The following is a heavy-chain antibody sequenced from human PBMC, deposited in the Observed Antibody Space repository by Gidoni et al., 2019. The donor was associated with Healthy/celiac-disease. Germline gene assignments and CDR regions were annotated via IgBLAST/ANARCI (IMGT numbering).Heavy chain of an antibody. CDR2: TYYRSKWYN. V-gene: IGHV6-1*01. CDR3: ARAAGANQKYYYYMDV. Sequence: QVQLQLSGPGLVKPSQTHSLPCPILGLLVSIYIPDLNWISQSPSRGLEWLGRTYYRSKWYNDYEVSEKSRITINPDTSKNQFSLQRNSVTTEETAVYYCARAAGANQKYYYYMDVWGKGTTVTVSS. J-gene: IGHJ6*03. CDR1: GLLVSIYIPD.